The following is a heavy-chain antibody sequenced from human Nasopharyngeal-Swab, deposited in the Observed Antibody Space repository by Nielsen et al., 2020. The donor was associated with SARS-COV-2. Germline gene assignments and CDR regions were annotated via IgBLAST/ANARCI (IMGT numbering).Heavy chain of an antibody. D-gene: IGHD2-2*01. CDR1: GYTFTRHG. CDR2: ISAYNGNT. Sequence: ASVKVSCKASGYTFTRHGISWVRQAPGQGLEWMGWISAYNGNTHYAQRLQGRVTMTTDTSTSTAYMELRSLRSDDTAVYYCASDQVAPAAYGTFDYWGQGSLVTVSS. J-gene: IGHJ4*02. V-gene: IGHV1-18*01. CDR3: ASDQVAPAAYGTFDY.